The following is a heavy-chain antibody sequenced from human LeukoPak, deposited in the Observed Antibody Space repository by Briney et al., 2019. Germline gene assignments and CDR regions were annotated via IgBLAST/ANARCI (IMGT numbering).Heavy chain of an antibody. CDR1: GGTFSSYA. D-gene: IGHD2-2*01. V-gene: IGHV1-69*13. J-gene: IGHJ6*01. CDR3: ARVGGYCSSTSCYEGRIYYYGMDV. CDR2: IMPIFGTA. Sequence: SVKVSCKASGGTFSSYAISWVRQAPGQGLEWMGGIMPIFGTANYAQKFQGRGTITADESTSTAYMELSSLRSEDTALYYCARVGGYCSSTSCYEGRIYYYGMDVWGKGTTVTVSS.